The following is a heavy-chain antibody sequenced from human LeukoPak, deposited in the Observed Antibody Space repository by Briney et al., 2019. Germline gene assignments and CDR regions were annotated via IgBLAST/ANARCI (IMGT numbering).Heavy chain of an antibody. CDR1: GGSISSGGYY. Sequence: PSETLSLTCTVSGGSISSGGYYWSWIRQPPGKGLERIGYIYHSGSTYYNPSLKSRVTISVDRSKNQFSLKLSSVTAADTAVYYCARDESGSSSWFLYWGQGTLVTVSS. CDR2: IYHSGST. J-gene: IGHJ4*02. D-gene: IGHD6-13*01. CDR3: ARDESGSSSWFLY. V-gene: IGHV4-30-2*01.